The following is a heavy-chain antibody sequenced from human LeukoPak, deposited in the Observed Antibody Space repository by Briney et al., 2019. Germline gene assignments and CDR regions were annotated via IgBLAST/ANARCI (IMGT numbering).Heavy chain of an antibody. V-gene: IGHV3-48*02. CDR1: GFTFSSYS. CDR2: IGVSSNTI. CDR3: ARDSSYAQDY. J-gene: IGHJ4*02. Sequence: GGSLRLSCAASGFTFSSYSMNWVRQAPEKGLEWVSYIGVSSNTIYSADSVKGRFTISRDNAKNSLYLQMSSLRDEDTAVYYCARDSSYAQDYWGQGTLVTVSS. D-gene: IGHD2/OR15-2a*01.